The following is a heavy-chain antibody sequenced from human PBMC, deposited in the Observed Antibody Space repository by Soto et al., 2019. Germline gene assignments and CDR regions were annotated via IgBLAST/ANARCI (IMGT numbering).Heavy chain of an antibody. J-gene: IGHJ4*02. CDR1: GFTFSSYG. V-gene: IGHV3-33*01. Sequence: QVQLVESGGGVVQPGRSLRLSCAASGFTFSSYGMHWVRQAPGKGLEWVAVIWYDGSNKYYADSVKGRFTISRDNSKNTLYVQMNSLGAEDTAVYYCARDDGSSSWPTQYYFDYWGQGTLVTVSS. D-gene: IGHD6-13*01. CDR2: IWYDGSNK. CDR3: ARDDGSSSWPTQYYFDY.